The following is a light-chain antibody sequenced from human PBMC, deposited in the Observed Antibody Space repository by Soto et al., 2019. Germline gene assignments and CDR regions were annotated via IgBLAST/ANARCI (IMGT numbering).Light chain of an antibody. CDR2: EVS. V-gene: IGLV2-14*01. J-gene: IGLJ2*01. Sequence: QSALTQPASVSGSPGQSITISCTGTSSDVGGYNYVSWYQQHPGKAPKLMIYEVSNRPSGVSNRFSGSKSGNTASLTISGLQAEDEADYYCQVWDRSSAVVFGGGTKLTVL. CDR1: SSDVGGYNY. CDR3: QVWDRSSAVV.